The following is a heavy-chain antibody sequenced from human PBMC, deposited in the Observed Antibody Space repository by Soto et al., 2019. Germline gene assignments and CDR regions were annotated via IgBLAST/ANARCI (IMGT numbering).Heavy chain of an antibody. Sequence: SGATLVNPTQTLTLTCTFSGFSLSTSGVGVGWIRQPPGKALEWLALIYWNDDKRYSPSLKSRLTITKDTSKNQVVLTMTNMEPVDTATYYCAQLMYFYVRSGYYSSVYWGQGTLVTVSS. CDR2: IYWNDDK. CDR3: AQLMYFYVRSGYYSSVY. V-gene: IGHV2-5*01. D-gene: IGHD3-22*01. CDR1: GFSLSTSGVG. J-gene: IGHJ4*02.